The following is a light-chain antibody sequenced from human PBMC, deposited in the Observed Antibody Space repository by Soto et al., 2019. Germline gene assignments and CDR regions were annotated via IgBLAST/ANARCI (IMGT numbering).Light chain of an antibody. J-gene: IGKJ4*01. CDR2: DTS. CDR3: QQRSNWPLT. V-gene: IGKV3-11*01. CDR1: QSVSSY. Sequence: EIVLTQSPGTLSLSPGERATLSCRASQSVSSYLAWYQQKPGQAPRLLIYDTSNRATGIPARFSGSGSGTDFTLTISSLEPEDFAVYSCQQRSNWPLTFGGGTKVDIK.